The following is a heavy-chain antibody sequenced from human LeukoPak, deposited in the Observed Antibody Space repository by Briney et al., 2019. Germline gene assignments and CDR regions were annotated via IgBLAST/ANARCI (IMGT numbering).Heavy chain of an antibody. CDR2: IYPGGSDI. D-gene: IGHD5-24*01. CDR3: ARHFQLMADFDY. J-gene: IGHJ4*02. V-gene: IGHV5-51*01. Sequence: GESLKISCQGSGYSFPTYLIAWVRQMPGKGLEWVGSIYPGGSDIRYSPSFEGHVTISADRSITTAFLQWGSLKASDTAIYYCARHFQLMADFDYWGQGTVVTVSS. CDR1: GYSFPTYL.